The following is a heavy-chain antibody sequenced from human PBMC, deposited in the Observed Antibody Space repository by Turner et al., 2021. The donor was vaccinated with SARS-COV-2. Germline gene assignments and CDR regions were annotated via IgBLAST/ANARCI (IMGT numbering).Heavy chain of an antibody. CDR3: ARDLGYSGYGASPYFDY. Sequence: QVQLVQSGAEVKKPGASVKVSCKASGYTFTSYYMHWVRQAPGQGLEWMGIINPSGGSTTYAQKFQGRVTMTRDTSTSTVYMELNSLRSEDTAVYYCARDLGYSGYGASPYFDYWGQGTLVTVSS. CDR2: INPSGGST. J-gene: IGHJ4*02. CDR1: GYTFTSYY. D-gene: IGHD5-12*01. V-gene: IGHV1-46*01.